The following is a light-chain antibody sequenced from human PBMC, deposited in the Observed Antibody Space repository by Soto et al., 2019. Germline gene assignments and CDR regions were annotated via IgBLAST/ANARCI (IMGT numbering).Light chain of an antibody. CDR3: QKYNSAPWT. J-gene: IGKJ1*01. Sequence: DVQMTQSPSSLSASVGDRVTITCRASQGISNSLAWYQQIPGKVPKLLIYAASTLQSGVPSRFSGSGSGTDFTLTISSLQPEDAATYYCQKYNSAPWTFGQGTKVEIK. CDR2: AAS. CDR1: QGISNS. V-gene: IGKV1-27*01.